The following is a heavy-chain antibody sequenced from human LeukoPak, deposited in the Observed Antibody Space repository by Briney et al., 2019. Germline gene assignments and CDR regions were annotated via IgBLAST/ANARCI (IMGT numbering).Heavy chain of an antibody. V-gene: IGHV4-34*01. J-gene: IGHJ4*02. CDR2: IYYSGST. CDR3: ARGGDSSGYYWPFDY. Sequence: PSETLSLTCAVYGGSFSGYYWSWIRQPPGKGLEWIGSIYYSGSTYYNPSLKSRVTISVDTSKNQFSLKLSSVTAADTAVYYCARGGDSSGYYWPFDYWGQGTLVTVSS. CDR1: GGSFSGYY. D-gene: IGHD3-22*01.